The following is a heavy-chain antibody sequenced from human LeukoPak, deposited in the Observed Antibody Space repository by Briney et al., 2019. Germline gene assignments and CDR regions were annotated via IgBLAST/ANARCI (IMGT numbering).Heavy chain of an antibody. CDR3: AKDRMYSSGWYSFNWFDP. CDR1: GFTFSSYA. CDR2: ISGSGGST. Sequence: GGSLRLSCAASGFTFSSYAMSWVRQAPGKGLEWVSAISGSGGSTYYADSVKGRFTISRDNSKNTLYLQMNSLRAEDTAVYYCAKDRMYSSGWYSFNWFDPGGQGTLVTVSS. V-gene: IGHV3-23*01. D-gene: IGHD6-19*01. J-gene: IGHJ5*02.